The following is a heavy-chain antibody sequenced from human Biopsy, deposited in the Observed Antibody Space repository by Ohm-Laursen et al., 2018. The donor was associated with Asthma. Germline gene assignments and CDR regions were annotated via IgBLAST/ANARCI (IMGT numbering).Heavy chain of an antibody. CDR1: GGSFSNFA. D-gene: IGHD3-22*01. V-gene: IGHV1-69*04. CDR3: ARSYDTDSYPVLVLDY. CDR2: ILTKFDIT. Sequence: SSVKVSCKASGGSFSNFAFSWVRQAPGHGLEWMGTILTKFDITSYAEKFQGRVTITADKSTSTTYMELSRLGSEDTAVYYCARSYDTDSYPVLVLDYWGQGTLVTVSS. J-gene: IGHJ4*02.